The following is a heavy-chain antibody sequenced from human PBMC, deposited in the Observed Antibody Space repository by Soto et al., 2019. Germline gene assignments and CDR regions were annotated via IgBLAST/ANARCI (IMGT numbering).Heavy chain of an antibody. J-gene: IGHJ4*02. D-gene: IGHD5-12*01. CDR2: TSGGGDST. CDR3: AKDRGYSGYDVLDY. V-gene: IGHV3-23*01. CDR1: GFTFSSYA. Sequence: EVQLLESGGGLVQPGGSLRLSCAAYGFTFSSYAMSWVRQAPGKGLEWVSATSGGGDSTYYADSVKGRFTISRDNSKNTLYLRMNSLRAEDTAVYYCAKDRGYSGYDVLDYWGQGTLVTVSS.